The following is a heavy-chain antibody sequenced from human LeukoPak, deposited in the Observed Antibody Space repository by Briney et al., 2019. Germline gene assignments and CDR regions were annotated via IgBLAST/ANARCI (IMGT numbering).Heavy chain of an antibody. J-gene: IGHJ4*02. CDR1: GYTFNTYG. CDR3: ARAYCGGDCHQGPDY. Sequence: ASEKVSCKTSGYTFNTYGITWVRQAPGQGLEWMGWISPYNGNTSYAQKFQARVTMTTDTSTSTAYMELRSLRSDDTAVYFCARAYCGGDCHQGPDYWGQGTLVTVSS. D-gene: IGHD2-21*02. V-gene: IGHV1-18*01. CDR2: ISPYNGNT.